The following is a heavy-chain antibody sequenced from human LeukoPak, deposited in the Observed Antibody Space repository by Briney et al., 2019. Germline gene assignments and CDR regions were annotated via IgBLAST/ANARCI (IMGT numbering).Heavy chain of an antibody. CDR2: IKNKTNGGTT. CDR3: ARGFCSSAYCYQGPFDF. CDR1: GFTFSSAW. Sequence: GGSLRLSCAASGFTFSSAWMTWVRQAPGKGLEWVGHIKNKTNGGTTDYAAPVKGRFIISRDDSKNTLYLQMNSLRTEDTAVYYCARGFCSSAYCYQGPFDFWGQGTLVTASS. J-gene: IGHJ4*02. V-gene: IGHV3-15*01. D-gene: IGHD2-2*01.